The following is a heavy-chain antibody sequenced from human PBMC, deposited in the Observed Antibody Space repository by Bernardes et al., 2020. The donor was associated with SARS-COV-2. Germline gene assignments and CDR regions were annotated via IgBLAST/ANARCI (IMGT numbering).Heavy chain of an antibody. Sequence: GGSLRLSCAASGFTFSSYVMAWVRQAPGKGLEWVSSISSGSGAGTYYPDSLKGRFTISRDNSKNTLYLQINSLRAEDTAIYYCASKRVVPGAFDIWGQGTMVTVSS. CDR1: GFTFSSYV. CDR2: ISSGSGAGT. D-gene: IGHD2-2*01. J-gene: IGHJ3*02. CDR3: ASKRVVPGAFDI. V-gene: IGHV3-23*01.